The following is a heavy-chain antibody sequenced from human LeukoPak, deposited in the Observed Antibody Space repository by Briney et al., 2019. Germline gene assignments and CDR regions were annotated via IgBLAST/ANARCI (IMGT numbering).Heavy chain of an antibody. Sequence: GGSLKLSCAASGFTLSGSAMHWVRQASGKGLEWVGRIRSKANSYATAYAASVKGRFTISRDDSKNTAYLQMKSLKTEDTAVYYCTNGGVTATDHDAFDIWGQGTMVTVSS. CDR1: GFTLSGSA. CDR3: TNGGVTATDHDAFDI. J-gene: IGHJ3*02. D-gene: IGHD2-21*02. CDR2: IRSKANSYAT. V-gene: IGHV3-73*01.